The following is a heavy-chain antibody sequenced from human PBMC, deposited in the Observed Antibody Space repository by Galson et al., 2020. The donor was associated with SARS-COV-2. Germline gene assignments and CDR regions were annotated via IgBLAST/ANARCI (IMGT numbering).Heavy chain of an antibody. D-gene: IGHD3-10*01. CDR3: ARDGGVEKTGEDVLLWFGELYYFDY. Sequence: GGSLRLSCAASGFTFSSYAMHWVRQAPGKVLEWVAVISYDGSNKYYADSVKGRFTISRDNSKNTLYLQMNSLRAEDTAVYYCARDGGVEKTGEDVLLWFGELYYFDYWGQGTLVTVSS. V-gene: IGHV3-30-3*01. CDR2: ISYDGSNK. J-gene: IGHJ4*02. CDR1: GFTFSSYA.